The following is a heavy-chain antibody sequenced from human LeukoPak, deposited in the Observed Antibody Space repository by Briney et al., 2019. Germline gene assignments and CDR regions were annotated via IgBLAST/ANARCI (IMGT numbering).Heavy chain of an antibody. V-gene: IGHV3-11*01. D-gene: IGHD5-18*01. J-gene: IGHJ6*03. CDR1: GFNFSGYY. CDR3: ARSKGYNYDAPYYYYYYMDV. CDR2: IDLSATSI. Sequence: GGSLRLSCTASGFNFSGYYMTWIRQAPGKGLEWVSYIDLSATSIYYADSIEGRFTISRDNTRNSLYLQMNSLSAEDTAVYYCARSKGYNYDAPYYYYYYMDVWGKGTTVTVSS.